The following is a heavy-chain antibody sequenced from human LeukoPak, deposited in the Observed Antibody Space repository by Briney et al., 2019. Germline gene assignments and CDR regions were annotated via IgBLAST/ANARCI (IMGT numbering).Heavy chain of an antibody. V-gene: IGHV1-18*01. CDR2: ISAYNGNT. CDR3: ARVGATSRPTDY. J-gene: IGHJ4*02. Sequence: GWISAYNGNTNYAQKLQGRVTMTTDTSTSTAYMELRSLRSDDTAVYYCARVGATSRPTDYWGQGTLVTVSS. D-gene: IGHD1-26*01.